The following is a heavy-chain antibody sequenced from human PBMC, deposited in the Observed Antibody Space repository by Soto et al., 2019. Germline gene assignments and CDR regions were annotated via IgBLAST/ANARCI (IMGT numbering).Heavy chain of an antibody. J-gene: IGHJ4*02. CDR2: IYYSGST. D-gene: IGHD3-10*01. Sequence: TSETLSLTCTVSGGSISSYYWSRIRQPPGKGLEWIGYIYYSGSTNYNPSLKSRVTISVDTSKNQFSLKLSSVTAADTAVYYCARGAMVRGVRYFDYWGQGTLVTVSS. CDR3: ARGAMVRGVRYFDY. CDR1: GGSISSYY. V-gene: IGHV4-59*01.